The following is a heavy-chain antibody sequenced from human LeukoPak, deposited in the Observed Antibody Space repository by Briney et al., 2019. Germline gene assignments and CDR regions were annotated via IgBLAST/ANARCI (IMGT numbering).Heavy chain of an antibody. D-gene: IGHD6-13*01. V-gene: IGHV3-43*01. CDR1: GFTFDDYT. CDR3: AKDTRSFSWSIFDY. Sequence: GGSLRLSCAASGFTFDDYTMHWVRQGPGKGLEWVALITSDGGSTYYADSVKGRFTIARDNSKDSLYLQMNSLRTEDTALYYCAKDTRSFSWSIFDYWSRGTLVTVSS. CDR2: ITSDGGST. J-gene: IGHJ4*02.